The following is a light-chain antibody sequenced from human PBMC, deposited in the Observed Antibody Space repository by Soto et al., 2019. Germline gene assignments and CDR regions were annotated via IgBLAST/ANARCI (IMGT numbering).Light chain of an antibody. Sequence: ESVLTQSPGTLSLSPGERATLSCRASQSVSSSYLCWYQQKPGQAPRLLIYGASSRPIGIPDRFSGSGSGTDFTLTIIRLEPEDSAVYYCQQNCNSPFTFGPGTKVDIK. V-gene: IGKV3-20*01. CDR1: QSVSSSY. J-gene: IGKJ3*01. CDR2: GAS. CDR3: QQNCNSPFT.